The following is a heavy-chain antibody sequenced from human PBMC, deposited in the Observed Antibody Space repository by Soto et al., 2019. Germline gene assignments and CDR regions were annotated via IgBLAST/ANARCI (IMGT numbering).Heavy chain of an antibody. CDR3: AKDGIYFYSIDYCYGMYV. V-gene: IGHV3-23*01. D-gene: IGHD3-3*02. Sequence: GGSLRLSCAASGFTFISYAMSWFRQAPGKGLEWVSAISGSGGSTYYADSVKGRFTISRDNSKNTLYLQMNSLRAEDTAVYYCAKDGIYFYSIDYCYGMYVCGQGTTVTVSS. CDR1: GFTFISYA. J-gene: IGHJ6*02. CDR2: ISGSGGST.